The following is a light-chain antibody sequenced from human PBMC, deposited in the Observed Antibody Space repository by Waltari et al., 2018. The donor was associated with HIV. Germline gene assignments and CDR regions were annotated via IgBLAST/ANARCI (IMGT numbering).Light chain of an antibody. CDR1: SSDVGSFDR. J-gene: IGLJ1*01. CDR2: EVI. V-gene: IGLV2-18*02. Sequence: QSALTQPPSVSGSPGQSVTISCTGTSSDVGSFDRISWYHHHPGTAPKLIIYEVIQRPSGVPDRFSGSKSGITASLTISGLQAEDEGDYYCSSYTSSNIYVFGTATTVTVL. CDR3: SSYTSSNIYV.